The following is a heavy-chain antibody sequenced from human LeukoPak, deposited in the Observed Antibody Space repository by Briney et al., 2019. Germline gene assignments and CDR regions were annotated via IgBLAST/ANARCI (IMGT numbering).Heavy chain of an antibody. CDR3: ARDLAVAPDH. CDR1: GYTFTGYY. D-gene: IGHD6-19*01. Sequence: GASVKVSCKASGYTFTGYYIHWVRQAPGQGLEWMGRINPDSGDTKYAQTFQGRVTMTRATSISTAYMEMSRRRFDDTAVYYCARDLAVAPDHWGQGTLVTVSS. V-gene: IGHV1-2*06. CDR2: INPDSGDT. J-gene: IGHJ4*02.